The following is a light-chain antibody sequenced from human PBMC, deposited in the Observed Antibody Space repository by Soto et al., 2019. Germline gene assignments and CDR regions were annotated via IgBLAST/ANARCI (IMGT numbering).Light chain of an antibody. V-gene: IGLV2-23*02. CDR3: CSYADINTLL. CDR1: SSNVGTYNV. Sequence: QSALTQPASVSGSPGQSINISCTGTSSNVGTYNVVSWYQQHPGKAPKLIIYEVSKRPSGVSYRFSGSKSGNTASLTISGLQAEDEADYHCCSYADINTLLFGGGTKVTVL. J-gene: IGLJ2*01. CDR2: EVS.